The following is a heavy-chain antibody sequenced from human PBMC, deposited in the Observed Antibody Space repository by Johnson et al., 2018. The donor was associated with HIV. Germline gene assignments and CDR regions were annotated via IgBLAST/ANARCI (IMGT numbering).Heavy chain of an antibody. CDR3: ARDQEAAAGQDDDFDI. CDR2: ISYDGSNK. CDR1: GFTFSSYA. D-gene: IGHD6-13*01. V-gene: IGHV3-30*04. J-gene: IGHJ3*02. Sequence: VQLVESGGGVVQPGRSLRLSCAASGFTFSSYAMHWVRQAPGKGLEWVAVISYDGSNKYYADSVKGRFTISRDNSKNTLYLQMNSLRAEDTAVYYCARDQEAAAGQDDDFDIWGQGTMVTVSS.